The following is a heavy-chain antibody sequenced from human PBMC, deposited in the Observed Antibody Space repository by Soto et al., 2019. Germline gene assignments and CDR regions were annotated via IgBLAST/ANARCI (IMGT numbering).Heavy chain of an antibody. Sequence: QVQLQESGPGLVKPSQTLSLTCTVSGGSISSGDYYWSWIRQPPGKGLEWIGYIYYSGSTYYNPSLKSRVTISVDTSKNQFSLKLSSVTAADTAVYYCARGRTVTANSSPYYFDYWGQGTLVTVSS. CDR1: GGSISSGDYY. CDR2: IYYSGST. CDR3: ARGRTVTANSSPYYFDY. J-gene: IGHJ4*02. V-gene: IGHV4-30-4*01. D-gene: IGHD4-4*01.